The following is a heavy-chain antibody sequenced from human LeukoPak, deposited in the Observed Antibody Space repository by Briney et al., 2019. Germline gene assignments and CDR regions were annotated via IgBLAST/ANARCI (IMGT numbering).Heavy chain of an antibody. CDR3: AKGGSGSYYEDWFDP. J-gene: IGHJ5*02. Sequence: GGSLRLSCAASGFTFSSYGMHWVRQAPGKGLEWVAVISYDGSNKYYADSVKGRFTISRDNSKNTLYLQMSSLRAEDTAVYYCAKGGSGSYYEDWFDPWGQGTLVTVSS. D-gene: IGHD3-10*01. CDR1: GFTFSSYG. CDR2: ISYDGSNK. V-gene: IGHV3-30*18.